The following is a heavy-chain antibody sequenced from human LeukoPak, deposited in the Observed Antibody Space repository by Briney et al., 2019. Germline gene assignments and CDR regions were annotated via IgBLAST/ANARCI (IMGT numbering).Heavy chain of an antibody. CDR2: IYHSGST. J-gene: IGHJ4*02. CDR1: GGSISSGGYS. D-gene: IGHD1-26*01. CDR3: ASGYSGSYSKNYYFDY. V-gene: IGHV4-30-2*01. Sequence: SQTLSLTCAVSGGSISSGGYSWSWIRQPPGKGLEWIGYIYHSGSTYYNPSFKSRVTISVDRSKNQFSLKLSSVTAADTAVYYCASGYSGSYSKNYYFDYWGQETLVTVSS.